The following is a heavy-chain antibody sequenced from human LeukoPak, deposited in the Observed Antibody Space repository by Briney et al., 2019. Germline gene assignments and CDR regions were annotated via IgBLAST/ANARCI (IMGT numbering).Heavy chain of an antibody. Sequence: SVKVSCKASGGTFSSYAISWVRQAPGQGLEWMGGIIPIFGTANYAQKFQGRVTITADESTSTAYMELSSLRSEDTAVYYCARAPAHIAAGLYYYYYYGMDVWGQGTTVTVSS. CDR1: GGTFSSYA. CDR2: IIPIFGTA. V-gene: IGHV1-69*13. CDR3: ARAPAHIAAGLYYYYYYGMDV. D-gene: IGHD6-6*01. J-gene: IGHJ6*02.